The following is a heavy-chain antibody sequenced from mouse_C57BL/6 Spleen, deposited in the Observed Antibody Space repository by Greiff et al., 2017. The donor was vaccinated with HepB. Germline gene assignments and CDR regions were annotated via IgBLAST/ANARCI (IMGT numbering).Heavy chain of an antibody. CDR2: IWSDGST. Sequence: VQGVESGPGLVAPSQSLSITCTVSGFSLTSYGVHWVRQPPGKGLEWLVVIWSDGSTTYNSALKSRLSISKDNSKSQVFLKMNSLQTDDTAMYYCARTGKRGPYAMDYWGQGTSVTVSS. D-gene: IGHD4-1*01. CDR3: ARTGKRGPYAMDY. CDR1: GFSLTSYG. J-gene: IGHJ4*01. V-gene: IGHV2-6*03.